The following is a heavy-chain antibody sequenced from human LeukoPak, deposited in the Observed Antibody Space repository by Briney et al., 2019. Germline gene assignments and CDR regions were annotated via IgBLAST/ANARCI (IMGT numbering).Heavy chain of an antibody. D-gene: IGHD3-3*01. CDR3: ARMFGVVSAGYYYYYYGMDV. V-gene: IGHV4-59*01. Sequence: SETLSLTCTVSGGSISGYYWSWIRQPPGKGLEWIGYIYYSGSTNYNPSLKSRVTISVDTSKNQFSLKLSSVTAADTAVYYCARMFGVVSAGYYYYYYGMDVWGQGTTVTVSS. CDR1: GGSISGYY. J-gene: IGHJ6*02. CDR2: IYYSGST.